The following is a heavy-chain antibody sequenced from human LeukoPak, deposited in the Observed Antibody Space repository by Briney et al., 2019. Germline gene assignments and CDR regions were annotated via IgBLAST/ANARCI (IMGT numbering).Heavy chain of an antibody. V-gene: IGHV3-13*01. D-gene: IGHD6-6*01. CDR3: ARGGSSSSRPSYYYYYYMDV. J-gene: IGHJ6*03. CDR2: IGTAGDT. Sequence: HSGGSLRLSCAASGFTFSSYDMHWVRQATGKGLEWVSAIGTAGDTYYPGSVKGRFTISRENAKNSLYLQMNSLRAGDTAVYYCARGGSSSSRPSYYYYYYMDVWGKGTTVTVSS. CDR1: GFTFSSYD.